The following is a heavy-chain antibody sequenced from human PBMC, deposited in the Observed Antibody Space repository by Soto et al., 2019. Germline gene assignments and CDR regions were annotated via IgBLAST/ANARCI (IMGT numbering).Heavy chain of an antibody. Sequence: ASVKVSCKASGYTFTSYGISWVRQAPGQGLEWMGWISAYNGNTNYAQKLQGRVTMTTDTSTSTAYMELRSLRSDDTAVYYCATPVRGVIDPSYYYMDVWGKGTTVTVSS. V-gene: IGHV1-18*01. CDR1: GYTFTSYG. CDR3: ATPVRGVIDPSYYYMDV. D-gene: IGHD3-10*01. J-gene: IGHJ6*03. CDR2: ISAYNGNT.